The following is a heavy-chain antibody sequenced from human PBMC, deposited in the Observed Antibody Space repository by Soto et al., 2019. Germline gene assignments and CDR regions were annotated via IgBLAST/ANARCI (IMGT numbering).Heavy chain of an antibody. CDR3: AAGGTYYGPFDP. CDR1: GFTFSSYE. J-gene: IGHJ5*02. CDR2: ISSSGSTI. D-gene: IGHD3-10*01. V-gene: IGHV3-48*03. Sequence: GGSLRLSCAASGFTFSSYEMNWVRQAPGKGLVWVSYISSSGSTIYYADSVKGRFTISRDNAKNSLYLQLNSLRAEDTAVYYCAAGGTYYGPFDPWGQGTLVTVSS.